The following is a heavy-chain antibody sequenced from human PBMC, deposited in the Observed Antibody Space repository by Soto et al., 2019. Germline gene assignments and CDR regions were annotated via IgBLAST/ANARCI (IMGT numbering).Heavy chain of an antibody. D-gene: IGHD1-26*01. CDR2: ISSSSSYI. J-gene: IGHJ4*02. Sequence: PGGSLRLSCAASGFTFSSYSMNWVRQAPGKGLEWVSSISSSSSYIYYADSVKGRFTISRDNAKNSLHLQMNSLRAEDTAVYHCAMPKLAARGSDYWGQGTLVTVSS. CDR3: AMPKLAARGSDY. V-gene: IGHV3-21*01. CDR1: GFTFSSYS.